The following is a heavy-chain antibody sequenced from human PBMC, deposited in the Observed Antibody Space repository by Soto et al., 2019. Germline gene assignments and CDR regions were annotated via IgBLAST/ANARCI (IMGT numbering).Heavy chain of an antibody. CDR2: IYYSGST. D-gene: IGHD3-22*01. CDR1: GGSISSGDYY. J-gene: IGHJ4*02. Sequence: PSETLSLTCTVSGGSISSGDYYWSWIRQPPGKGMEWIGYIYYSGSTYYNPTLKSRVTISVDTSKNQFSLKVSSVTAADTAVYYCARDTYYYDSSGYSYYFDYWGQGTLVTVSS. CDR3: ARDTYYYDSSGYSYYFDY. V-gene: IGHV4-30-4*01.